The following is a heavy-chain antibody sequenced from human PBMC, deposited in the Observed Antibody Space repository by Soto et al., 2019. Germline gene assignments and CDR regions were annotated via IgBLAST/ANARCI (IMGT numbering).Heavy chain of an antibody. V-gene: IGHV1-69*02. CDR1: GGTFSSYT. D-gene: IGHD6-19*01. CDR3: ARSSDQTIFDY. J-gene: IGHJ4*02. CDR2: IIPILGIA. Sequence: SVKVSCKASGGTFSSYTISWVRQAPGQGLEWMGRIIPILGIANYAQKFQGRVTITADKSTSTAYMELSSLRSEDTAVYYCARSSDQTIFDYWGQGTLVTVSS.